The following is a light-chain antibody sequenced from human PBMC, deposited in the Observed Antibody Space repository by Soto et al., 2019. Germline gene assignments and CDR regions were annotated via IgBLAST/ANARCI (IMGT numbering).Light chain of an antibody. CDR2: EVR. CDR1: STSVGDYDY. J-gene: IGLJ3*02. CDR3: SSYAGTNNGV. Sequence: QSALTQPPSASGSPGQSVSMSCTGTSTSVGDYDYVAWYQQHPGKAPKLLIYEVRKRPSGVPDRFSGSKSGNTASLTVSGLQAEDEAEYYCSSYAGTNNGVFGGGTKLTVL. V-gene: IGLV2-8*01.